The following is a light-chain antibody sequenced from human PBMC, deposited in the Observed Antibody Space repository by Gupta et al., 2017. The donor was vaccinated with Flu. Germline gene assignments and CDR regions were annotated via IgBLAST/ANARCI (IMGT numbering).Light chain of an antibody. V-gene: IGKV3-20*01. Sequence: EIVLTQSPGTLSLSPGERATVSCRASQSVSSSYLAWYQQKPGQAPRVLIDGASSRATGIPDRFSGSGSGTHFTLTISRLEPEDFAVYYCQQYGSSSYTFGQGTKLEIK. J-gene: IGKJ2*01. CDR1: QSVSSSY. CDR2: GAS. CDR3: QQYGSSSYT.